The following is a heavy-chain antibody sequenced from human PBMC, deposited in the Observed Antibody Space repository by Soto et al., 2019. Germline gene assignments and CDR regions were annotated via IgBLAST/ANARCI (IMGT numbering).Heavy chain of an antibody. CDR2: IYYSWST. CDR1: GGSISSGGYY. V-gene: IGHV4-31*03. CDR3: ARIKIRGRKYYFDY. J-gene: IGHJ4*02. D-gene: IGHD3-10*01. Sequence: TLSLSCPVSGGSISSGGYYWSWIRQHPGKGPEWIGYIYYSWSTYYNPSLKSRVTISVDTSKNQFSLKLSSVTAADTAVYYCARIKIRGRKYYFDYWGQGTLVTVSS.